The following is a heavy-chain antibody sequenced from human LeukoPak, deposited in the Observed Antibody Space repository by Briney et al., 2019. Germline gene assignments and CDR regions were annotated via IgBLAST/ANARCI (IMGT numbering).Heavy chain of an antibody. J-gene: IGHJ4*02. CDR2: INHSGST. CDR1: GGSFSGYY. CDR3: ARGDDYGDYESIYYFDY. V-gene: IGHV4-34*01. D-gene: IGHD4-17*01. Sequence: PSETLSLTCAVYGGSFSGYYWSWIRQPPGKGLEWIGEINHSGSTNCNPSLKSRVTISVDTSKNQFSLKLSSVTAADTAVYYCARGDDYGDYESIYYFDYWGQGTLVTVSS.